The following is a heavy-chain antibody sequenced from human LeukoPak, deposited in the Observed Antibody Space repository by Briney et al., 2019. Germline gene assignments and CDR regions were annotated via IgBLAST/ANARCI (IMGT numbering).Heavy chain of an antibody. CDR2: LYYSGST. CDR3: ASTVIAAAGTWTFDY. Sequence: SETLSLTCTVSGGSISSSSYYWGWIRQPPGKGLEWIGSLYYSGSTYYNPSLKSRVTISVDTSTNQFSLKLSSVTAADTAVYYCASTVIAAAGTWTFDYWGQGTLVTVSS. D-gene: IGHD6-13*01. J-gene: IGHJ4*02. V-gene: IGHV4-39*01. CDR1: GGSISSSSYY.